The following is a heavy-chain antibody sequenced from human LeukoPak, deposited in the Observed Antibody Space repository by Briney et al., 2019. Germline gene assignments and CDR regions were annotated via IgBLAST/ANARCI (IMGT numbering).Heavy chain of an antibody. CDR3: ARDLYYDILTGYYNAP. D-gene: IGHD3-9*01. J-gene: IGHJ5*02. Sequence: SQTLSLTCTVSGGSISSGSYYWSWIRQPAGKGLEWIGRIYTSGSTNYNPSLKSRVTISVDTSKIQFSLKLSSVTAADTAVYYCARDLYYDILTGYYNAPWGQGTLVTVSS. CDR1: GGSISSGSYY. CDR2: IYTSGST. V-gene: IGHV4-61*02.